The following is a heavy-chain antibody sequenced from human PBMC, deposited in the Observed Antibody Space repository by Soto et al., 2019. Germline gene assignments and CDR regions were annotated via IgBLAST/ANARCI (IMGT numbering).Heavy chain of an antibody. CDR2: ISSSSSTI. CDR3: ARATYYYGSGSVDRAFDI. Sequence: EVQLVESGGGLVQPGGSLRLSCAASGFTFSSNSMNWVRQAPGKGLGWVSYISSSSSTIYYADSVKGRFTISRDNAKNSLYLQMNSLRAEDTAVYYCARATYYYGSGSVDRAFDIWGQGTMVTVSS. D-gene: IGHD3-10*01. CDR1: GFTFSSNS. V-gene: IGHV3-48*01. J-gene: IGHJ3*02.